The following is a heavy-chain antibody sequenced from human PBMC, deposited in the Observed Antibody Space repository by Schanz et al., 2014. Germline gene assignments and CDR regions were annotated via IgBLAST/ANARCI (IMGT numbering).Heavy chain of an antibody. V-gene: IGHV1-69*02. J-gene: IGHJ4*02. Sequence: QLQLVQSGAEVKKPGSSVKVSCKLSGGTFSSYTISWMRQAPGQGLEWMGKIIPVLNIATYAQKFQGRVTITADKSTFTAYMDVSSLRSEDTAVYYCAVLGGFGELPLDYRGQGTLVTVSS. CDR3: AVLGGFGELPLDY. CDR2: IIPVLNIA. D-gene: IGHD3-10*01. CDR1: GGTFSSYT.